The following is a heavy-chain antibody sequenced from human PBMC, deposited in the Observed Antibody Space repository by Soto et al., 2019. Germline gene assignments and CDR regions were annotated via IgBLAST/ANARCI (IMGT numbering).Heavy chain of an antibody. CDR1: GCTFSSYA. V-gene: IGHV1-69*06. Sequence: ASVKVSCKASGCTFSSYAISWVRQAPGRGLEWMGGIIPIFGTANYAQKFQGRVTITADKSTSTAYMELSSLRSEDTAVYYCAREPPPGIAAAGTGDSWGQGTLVTVSS. CDR2: IIPIFGTA. D-gene: IGHD6-13*01. CDR3: AREPPPGIAAAGTGDS. J-gene: IGHJ4*02.